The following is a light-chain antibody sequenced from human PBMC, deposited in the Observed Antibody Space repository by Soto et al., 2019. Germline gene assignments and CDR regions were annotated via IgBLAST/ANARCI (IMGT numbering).Light chain of an antibody. CDR1: QSIGTW. Sequence: DIQMTQSPSTLSASVGDRVTITCRASQSIGTWLAWYQQKPGKDPKLLIYKASSLESGVPSRFSGSGSGSEFTLTTSRLQPDDFATYHCQKYSKSRFTFGPGTKVDIK. J-gene: IGKJ3*01. CDR2: KAS. V-gene: IGKV1-5*03. CDR3: QKYSKSRFT.